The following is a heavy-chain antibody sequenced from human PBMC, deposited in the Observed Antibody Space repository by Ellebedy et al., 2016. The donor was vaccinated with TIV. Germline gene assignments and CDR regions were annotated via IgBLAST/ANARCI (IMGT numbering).Heavy chain of an antibody. V-gene: IGHV3-33*01. Sequence: GESLKISCAASGFTFSSYGMHWVRQAPGKGLEWVAVIWYDGSNKYYADSVKGRFTISRDNSKNTLYLQMNSLRAEDTAVYYCARDSGGSYSLGYWGQGTLVTVSS. D-gene: IGHD1-26*01. CDR3: ARDSGGSYSLGY. CDR2: IWYDGSNK. J-gene: IGHJ4*02. CDR1: GFTFSSYG.